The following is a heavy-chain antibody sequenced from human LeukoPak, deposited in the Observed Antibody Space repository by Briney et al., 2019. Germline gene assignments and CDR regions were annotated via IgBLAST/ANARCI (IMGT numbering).Heavy chain of an antibody. D-gene: IGHD1-1*01. CDR1: GGTFSSYA. Sequence: SVKVSCKASGGTFSSYAISWVRQAPGQGLEWMGRIIPILGIANYAQKFQGRVTITADKSTSTAYMELSSLRSEDTAVYYCAKAPGHTTPLPGASTRAYYLDSWGQGTLVTVSS. V-gene: IGHV1-69*04. CDR3: AKAPGHTTPLPGASTRAYYLDS. CDR2: IIPILGIA. J-gene: IGHJ4*02.